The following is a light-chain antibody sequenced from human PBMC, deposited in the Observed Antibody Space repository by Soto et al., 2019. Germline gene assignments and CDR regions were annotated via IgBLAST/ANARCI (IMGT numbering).Light chain of an antibody. Sequence: QSVLTQPPSASGTPGQRVIISCSGSSSNLGSNSGNWYQQLPGTAPKLLIYNTYQRPLGVPDRFSCSKSGTSASLAISGLQSEDEGDYFCAAWDDSLNGPVFGGGTQLTVL. CDR1: SSNLGSNS. CDR2: NTY. V-gene: IGLV1-44*01. CDR3: AAWDDSLNGPV. J-gene: IGLJ3*02.